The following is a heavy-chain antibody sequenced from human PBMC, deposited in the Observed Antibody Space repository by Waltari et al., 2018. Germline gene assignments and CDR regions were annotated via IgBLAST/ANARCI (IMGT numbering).Heavy chain of an antibody. CDR2: VDPEDGET. CDR3: ATDRGTGTTAGWFDP. CDR1: GYTFPDYY. Sequence: VQLVQSGAEVKKPGATVKISCKVYGYTFPDYYMPWVTQAPGKGLEWMGLVDPEDGETIYAEKFQGRVTITADTSTDTAYMELSSLRSEDTAVYYCATDRGTGTTAGWFDPWGQGTLVTVSS. V-gene: IGHV1-69-2*01. D-gene: IGHD1-7*01. J-gene: IGHJ5*02.